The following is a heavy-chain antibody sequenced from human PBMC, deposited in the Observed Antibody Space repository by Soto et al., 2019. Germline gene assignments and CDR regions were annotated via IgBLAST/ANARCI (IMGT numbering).Heavy chain of an antibody. V-gene: IGHV1-69*13. CDR1: GGTFSSYA. CDR2: IIPIFGTA. D-gene: IGHD3-9*01. Sequence: GASVKVSCKASGGTFSSYAISWVRQAPGQGLEWMGGIIPIFGTANYAQKFQGRVTIAADESTSTAYMELSSLRSEDTAVYYCARGVPSDWSHAFVDVWGQGTTVTVSS. J-gene: IGHJ6*02. CDR3: ARGVPSDWSHAFVDV.